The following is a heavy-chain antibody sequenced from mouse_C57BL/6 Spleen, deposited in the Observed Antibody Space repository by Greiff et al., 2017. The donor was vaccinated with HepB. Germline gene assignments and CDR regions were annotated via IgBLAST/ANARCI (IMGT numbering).Heavy chain of an antibody. Sequence: EVNVVESGGDLVKPGGSLKLSCAASGFTFSSYGMSWVRQTPDKRLEWVATISSGGSYTYYPDSVKGRFTISRDNAKNTLYLQMSSLKSEDTAMYYCARHDYGVLYAMDYWGQGTSVTVSS. CDR2: ISSGGSYT. CDR3: ARHDYGVLYAMDY. J-gene: IGHJ4*01. V-gene: IGHV5-6*01. D-gene: IGHD2-4*01. CDR1: GFTFSSYG.